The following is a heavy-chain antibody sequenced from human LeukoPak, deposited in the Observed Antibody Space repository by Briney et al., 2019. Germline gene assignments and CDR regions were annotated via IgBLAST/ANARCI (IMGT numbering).Heavy chain of an antibody. Sequence: PGGSLRLSCAASGFTFSSYGMHWVRQAPGKGLEWVAFIRHDGNNKYYADSVKGRFTISRDNSKNTLYLQMNSLRAEDTAVYYCARDARRRSSTSCYTTYYYYYMDVWGKGTTVTVSS. V-gene: IGHV3-30*02. CDR1: GFTFSSYG. J-gene: IGHJ6*03. D-gene: IGHD2-2*02. CDR3: ARDARRRSSTSCYTTYYYYYMDV. CDR2: IRHDGNNK.